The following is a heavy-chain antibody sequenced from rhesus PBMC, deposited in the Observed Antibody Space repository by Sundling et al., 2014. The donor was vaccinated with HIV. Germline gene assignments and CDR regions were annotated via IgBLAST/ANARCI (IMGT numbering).Heavy chain of an antibody. Sequence: QVHLQESDPGLVEPSETLSLICSVSNGSFSGYYWGWIRQPPGKGLEWIGFISGTTGNTDYNPSLKTRVSISIDTSKNQFSLRVTSVTAADTAVYYCVRGPPLEQYGLDSWGQGVVVTVSS. CDR1: NGSFSGYY. CDR3: VRGPPLEQYGLDS. CDR2: ISGTTGNT. V-gene: IGHV4-165*01. J-gene: IGHJ6*01. D-gene: IGHD1-20*01.